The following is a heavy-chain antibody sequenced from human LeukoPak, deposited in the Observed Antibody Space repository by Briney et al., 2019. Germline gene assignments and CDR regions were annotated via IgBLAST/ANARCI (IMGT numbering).Heavy chain of an antibody. CDR3: AKAGFTVAYFDY. D-gene: IGHD4-23*01. J-gene: IGHJ4*02. CDR1: GFTFSNYG. CDR2: IWYDGSNK. V-gene: IGHV3-33*06. Sequence: PGGSLRLSCAASGFTFSNYGMHWVRQAPGKGLEWVAVIWYDGSNKYYEDSVKGRFTISRDNSKNTLYLQMNSLRAEDTAVYYCAKAGFTVAYFDYWGQGTLVTVSS.